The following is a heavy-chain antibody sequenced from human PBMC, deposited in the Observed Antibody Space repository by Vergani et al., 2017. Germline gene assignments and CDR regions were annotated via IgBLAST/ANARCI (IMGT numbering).Heavy chain of an antibody. CDR1: FDSIRNLY. CDR2: IHYSENT. J-gene: IGHJ5*02. V-gene: IGHV4-59*11. D-gene: IGHD6-19*01. Sequence: QVQLQESGPGLVKSSETLSLTCSVSFDSIRNLYCNWIRQPPGKGLEWIGSIHYSENTNDNPSLKTRVTISVYTSKNQFSLTLTSVTAADTAVYYCSSDTHSGQRADLLGQGILGTVTS. CDR3: SSDTHSGQRADL.